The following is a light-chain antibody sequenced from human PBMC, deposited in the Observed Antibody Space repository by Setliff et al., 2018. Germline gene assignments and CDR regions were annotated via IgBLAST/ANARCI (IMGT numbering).Light chain of an antibody. CDR1: SSNIGTKT. CDR3: AAWDDILKAVV. J-gene: IGLJ3*02. Sequence: QSALTQPPSAFGTPGQRVTISCSGSSSNIGTKTVNWYQQLPGVAPKLLIHRDSQRPSGVPDRFSGSKSGTSASLAISGLLSEDEADYYCAAWDDILKAVVFGGGTKVTVL. V-gene: IGLV1-44*01. CDR2: RDS.